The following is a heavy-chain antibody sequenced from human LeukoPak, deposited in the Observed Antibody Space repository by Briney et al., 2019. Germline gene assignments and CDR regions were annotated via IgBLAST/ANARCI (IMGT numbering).Heavy chain of an antibody. CDR1: GGSISSGGYY. Sequence: SETLSLTCTVSGGSISSGGYYWGRIRQPPGKGLEWIGYIYHSGSTYYNPSLKSRVTISVARSKNQFSLKLSSVTAADTAVYYCVRDLGVNYDFWSGYYMDVWGKGTPVTVSS. J-gene: IGHJ6*03. D-gene: IGHD3-3*01. CDR2: IYHSGST. V-gene: IGHV4-30-2*01. CDR3: VRDLGVNYDFWSGYYMDV.